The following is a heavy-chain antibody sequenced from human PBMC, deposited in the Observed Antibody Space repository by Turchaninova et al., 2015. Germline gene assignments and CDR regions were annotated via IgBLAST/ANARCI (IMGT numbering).Heavy chain of an antibody. V-gene: IGHV2-70*04. CDR1: GFSLNTRGIR. Sequence: QVTLKESGPALVKPTQTLPLTCSFSGFSLNTRGIRVSWIRQPPGKALEWLARLDWDDDKFYSTSLKTRLTISKDTSKNQVVLTMTNIDPLDTATYSCAPTSRGAYYYDTWGQGILVTVSS. CDR2: LDWDDDK. J-gene: IGHJ5*02. D-gene: IGHD3-22*01. CDR3: APTSRGAYYYDT.